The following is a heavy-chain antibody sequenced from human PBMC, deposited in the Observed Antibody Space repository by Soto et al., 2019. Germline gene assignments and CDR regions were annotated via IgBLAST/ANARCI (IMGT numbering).Heavy chain of an antibody. J-gene: IGHJ5*02. Sequence: PSETLFLTCTVSGGSISSGGYYWSWIRQHPGKGLEWIGEINHSGSTNYNPSLKSRVTISVDTSKNQFSLKLSSVTAADTAVYYCARVREPLTGGPWFDPWGQGTLVTVSS. CDR1: GGSISSGGYY. D-gene: IGHD1-26*01. CDR2: INHSGST. CDR3: ARVREPLTGGPWFDP. V-gene: IGHV4-31*03.